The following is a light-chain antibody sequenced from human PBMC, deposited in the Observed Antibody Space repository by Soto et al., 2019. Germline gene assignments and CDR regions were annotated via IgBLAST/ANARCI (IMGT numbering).Light chain of an antibody. Sequence: HSALTQPVSVSGSPGQSITISCTGTSSDVGGYNYVSWYQQHPGKAPKLMIYEVTKRPSGVSNRFSGSKSGNTASLTISGLQAEDESDYYCSSYTSISTLVFGGGTKLTVL. CDR2: EVT. J-gene: IGLJ2*01. V-gene: IGLV2-14*01. CDR1: SSDVGGYNY. CDR3: SSYTSISTLV.